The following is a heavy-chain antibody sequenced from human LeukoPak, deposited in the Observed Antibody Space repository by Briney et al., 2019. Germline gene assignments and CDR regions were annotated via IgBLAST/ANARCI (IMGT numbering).Heavy chain of an antibody. CDR3: ARRGLAAAGFGMAY. Sequence: PSETLSLTCTVSGGSISSYYWSWIRQPPGKGLEWIGYIYYSGSTNYNPSLKSRVTISVDTSKNQFSLKLSSVTAADTAVYYCARRGLAAAGFGMAYWGQGTLVTVSS. D-gene: IGHD6-13*01. V-gene: IGHV4-59*12. J-gene: IGHJ4*02. CDR1: GGSISSYY. CDR2: IYYSGST.